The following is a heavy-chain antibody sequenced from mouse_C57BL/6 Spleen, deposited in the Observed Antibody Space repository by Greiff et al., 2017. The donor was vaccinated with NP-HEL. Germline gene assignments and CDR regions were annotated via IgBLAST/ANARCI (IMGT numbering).Heavy chain of an antibody. CDR3: ARHEDYYGSSRYFDV. V-gene: IGHV1-62-2*01. D-gene: IGHD1-1*01. Sequence: QVQLKESGAELVKPGASVKLSCKASGYTFTEYTIHWVKQRSGQGLEWIGWFYPGSGSIKYNEKFKDKATLTADKSSSTVYMELSRWTSADSAVDFCARHEDYYGSSRYFDVWGTGTTVTVSS. J-gene: IGHJ1*03. CDR1: GYTFTEYT. CDR2: FYPGSGSI.